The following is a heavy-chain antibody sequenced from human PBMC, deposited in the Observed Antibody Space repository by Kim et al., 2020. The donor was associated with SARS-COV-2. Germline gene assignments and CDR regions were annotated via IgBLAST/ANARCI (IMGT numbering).Heavy chain of an antibody. J-gene: IGHJ1*01. CDR2: INHSGST. CDR3: AGSYYDILTGLQH. V-gene: IGHV4-34*01. CDR1: GGSFSGYY. Sequence: SETLSLTCAVYGGSFSGYYWSWIRQPPGKGLEWIGEINHSGSTNYNPSLKSRVTISVDTSKNQFSLKLSSVTAADTAVYYCAGSYYDILTGLQHWGQGTLVTVSS. D-gene: IGHD3-9*01.